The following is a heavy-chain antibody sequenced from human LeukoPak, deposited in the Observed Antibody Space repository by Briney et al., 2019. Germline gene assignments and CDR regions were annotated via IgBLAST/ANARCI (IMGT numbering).Heavy chain of an antibody. CDR3: ARDAFGVDKSPF. V-gene: IGHV3-74*01. D-gene: IGHD3-3*01. CDR1: GFTVSSNY. CDR2: IDNDGSTT. Sequence: GGSLRLSCAASGFTVSSNYMSWVRQAPGKGLVWVSRIDNDGSTTNYADSVKGRFTISRDNAKNTLYLQMNSLRDEDTAVYYCARDAFGVDKSPFWGQGTLVTVSS. J-gene: IGHJ4*02.